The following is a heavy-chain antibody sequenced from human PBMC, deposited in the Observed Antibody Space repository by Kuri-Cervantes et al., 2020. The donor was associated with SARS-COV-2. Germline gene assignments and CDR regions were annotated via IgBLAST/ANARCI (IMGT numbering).Heavy chain of an antibody. CDR1: GDSVSSNSAA. Sequence: SQTLSLTCAISGDSVSSNSAAWNWIRQSPSRGLEWLGRTYYRSKWYNDYAVSVKSRITINPDTSKNQFSLKLSSVTAADTAVYYCARRYNWNDGDYFDYWGQGTLVTVSS. J-gene: IGHJ4*02. CDR2: TYYRSKWYN. D-gene: IGHD1-20*01. V-gene: IGHV6-1*01. CDR3: ARRYNWNDGDYFDY.